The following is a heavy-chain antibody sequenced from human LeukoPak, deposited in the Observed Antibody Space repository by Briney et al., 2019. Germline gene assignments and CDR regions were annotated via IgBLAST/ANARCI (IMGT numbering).Heavy chain of an antibody. Sequence: EASVKVSCKASGYTFTTYGVSGVRQAPGQGLEGMGWINGYNGNTNYSQKFQGRVTMTTDTSTSTAHMELRSLRSDDTAVYYCTRGRPKYSSSWSRPLYYFDYWGQGTLVTVSS. CDR2: INGYNGNT. CDR3: TRGRPKYSSSWSRPLYYFDY. D-gene: IGHD6-13*01. V-gene: IGHV1-18*01. CDR1: GYTFTTYG. J-gene: IGHJ4*02.